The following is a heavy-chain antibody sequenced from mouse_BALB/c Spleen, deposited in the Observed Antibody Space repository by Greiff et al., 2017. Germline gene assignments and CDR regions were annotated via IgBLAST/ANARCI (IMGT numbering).Heavy chain of an antibody. CDR1: GFNIKDYY. J-gene: IGHJ2*01. V-gene: IGHV14-4*02. Sequence: LQQSGAELVRSGASVKLSCTASGFNIKDYYMHWVKQRPEQGLEWIGWIDPENGDTEYAPKFQGKATMTADTSSNTAYLQLSSLTSEDTAVYYCTVYYYGSSPYYFDYWGQGTTLTVSS. CDR3: TVYYYGSSPYYFDY. D-gene: IGHD1-1*01. CDR2: IDPENGDT.